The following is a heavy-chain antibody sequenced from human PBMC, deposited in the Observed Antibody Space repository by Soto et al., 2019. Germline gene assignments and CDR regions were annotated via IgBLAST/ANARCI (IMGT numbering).Heavy chain of an antibody. CDR2: FDPEDGET. J-gene: IGHJ4*02. D-gene: IGHD3-9*01. CDR1: GYTLTELS. CDR3: ATFLTRTYYDILTGYYNLYYFEY. Sequence: ASVKVSCKVSGYTLTELSMHWVRQAPGKGLEWMGGFDPEDGETIYAQKFQGRVTMTEDTSTDTAYMELSSLRSEDTAVSYCATFLTRTYYDILTGYYNLYYFEYWGQGTLVIVS. V-gene: IGHV1-24*01.